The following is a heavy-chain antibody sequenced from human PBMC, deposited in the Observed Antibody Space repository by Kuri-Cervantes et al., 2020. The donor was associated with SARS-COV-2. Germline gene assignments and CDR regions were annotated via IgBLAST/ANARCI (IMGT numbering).Heavy chain of an antibody. J-gene: IGHJ4*02. CDR2: IYYDGRT. CDR1: GFTFSSYA. Sequence: LRLSCAASGFTFSSYAMSWIRQPPGKGLEFIGTIYYDGRTYYNTSLKSRVTISVDTSKNQFSLKLSSVTAADTAVYYCARHDYWGQGTLVTVSS. CDR3: ARHDY. V-gene: IGHV4-30-2*03.